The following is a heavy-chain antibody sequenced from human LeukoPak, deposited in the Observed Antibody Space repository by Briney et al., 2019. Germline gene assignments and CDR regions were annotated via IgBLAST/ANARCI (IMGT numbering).Heavy chain of an antibody. Sequence: GGSLRLSCAASGFTFSSYWMHWVRQAPGKGLVWVSRINSDGSSTSYADSVKGRFTISKDNAKNSLYLQMNSLRAEDTAVYYCARAGGSTVSHSDYWGQGTLVTVSS. D-gene: IGHD4-17*01. V-gene: IGHV3-74*01. CDR2: INSDGSST. J-gene: IGHJ4*02. CDR1: GFTFSSYW. CDR3: ARAGGSTVSHSDY.